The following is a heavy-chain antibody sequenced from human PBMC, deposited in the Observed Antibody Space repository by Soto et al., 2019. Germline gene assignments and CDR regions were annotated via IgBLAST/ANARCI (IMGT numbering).Heavy chain of an antibody. CDR3: VRSSNGPRERFDP. CDR1: GFTFSSYW. V-gene: IGHV3-7*01. Sequence: GGSLTLSCAASGFTFSSYWMSWVRQAPGKVLEWVANKQQDGSEAYYVDSVKGPFTTSRDNAKNSLYLQMNSLRAEDTAVYYCVRSSNGPRERFDPWGQGTLV. J-gene: IGHJ5*02. CDR2: KQQDGSEA. D-gene: IGHD2-8*01.